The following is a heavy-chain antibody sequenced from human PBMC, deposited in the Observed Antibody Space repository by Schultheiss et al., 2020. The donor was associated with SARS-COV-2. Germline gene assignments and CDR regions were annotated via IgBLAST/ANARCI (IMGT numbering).Heavy chain of an antibody. CDR3: AKDSGTRWLVDPETDNWFDP. CDR1: GFTFSSYG. J-gene: IGHJ5*02. V-gene: IGHV3-30*18. D-gene: IGHD6-19*01. CDR2: ISYDASNK. Sequence: GGSLRLSCAASGFTFSSYGVHWVRQAPGKGLEWVAVISYDASNKYYADSVKGRFTVSRDNSKNTLYLQMNSLRAEDTAVYYCAKDSGTRWLVDPETDNWFDPWGQGTLVTVSS.